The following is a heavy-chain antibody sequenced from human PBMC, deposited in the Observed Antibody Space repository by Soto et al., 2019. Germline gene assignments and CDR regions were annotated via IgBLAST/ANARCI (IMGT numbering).Heavy chain of an antibody. D-gene: IGHD2-15*01. CDR3: AGGMCFGGSCYLDV. CDR1: GGTFSTYP. J-gene: IGHJ4*02. CDR2: ISPGIDIG. Sequence: QVQLVQSGAEVTKPGSSVKVSCKASGGTFSTYPLYWVRQAPGQGLEWMGGISPGIDIGDYAQKFQGRVRITADEYTSTVYMHLSTLLSEDPAFYNCAGGMCFGGSCYLDVWGQGTLVTVSS. V-gene: IGHV1-69*12.